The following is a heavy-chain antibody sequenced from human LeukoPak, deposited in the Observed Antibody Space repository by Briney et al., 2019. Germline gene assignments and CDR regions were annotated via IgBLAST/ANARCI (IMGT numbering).Heavy chain of an antibody. V-gene: IGHV3-30-3*01. D-gene: IGHD6-19*01. CDR1: GFTFSSYA. J-gene: IGHJ4*02. CDR2: ISYDGSNK. Sequence: GGSLRLSCAASGFTFSSYAVHWVRQAPGKGLEWVAVISYDGSNKYYADSVKGRFTISRDNSKNTLYLQMNSLRAEDTAVYYCAREAVAVTYYFDYWGQGTLVTVSS. CDR3: AREAVAVTYYFDY.